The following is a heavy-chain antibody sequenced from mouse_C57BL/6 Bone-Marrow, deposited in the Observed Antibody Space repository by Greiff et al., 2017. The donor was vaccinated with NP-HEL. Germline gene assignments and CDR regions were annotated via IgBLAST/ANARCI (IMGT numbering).Heavy chain of an antibody. CDR1: GYAFSSSW. CDR3: ARGTAQALYAMDY. V-gene: IGHV1-82*01. J-gene: IGHJ4*01. CDR2: IYPGDGDT. Sequence: VQLQESGPELVKPGASVKISCKASGYAFSSSWMNWVKQRPGKGLEWIGRIYPGDGDTNYNGKFKGKATRTADKSSSTAYMQLSSLTSEDSAVYCCARGTAQALYAMDYWGQGTSVTVSS. D-gene: IGHD3-2*02.